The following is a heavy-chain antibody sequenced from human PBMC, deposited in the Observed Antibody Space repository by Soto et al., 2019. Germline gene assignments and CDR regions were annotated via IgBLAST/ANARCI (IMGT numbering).Heavy chain of an antibody. CDR3: AREDNCSGGTCYSEYFHR. CDR1: GFTFSSSA. J-gene: IGHJ1*01. V-gene: IGHV1-58*01. CDR2: IVVGSGNT. D-gene: IGHD2-15*01. Sequence: SVKVSCKASGFTFSSSAVQWVRQARGQRLEWIGKIVVGSGNTNYAQKFQERVTITRDMSTSTAYMELSSLRSEDTAIYYCAREDNCSGGTCYSEYFHRWGQGTLVTVSS.